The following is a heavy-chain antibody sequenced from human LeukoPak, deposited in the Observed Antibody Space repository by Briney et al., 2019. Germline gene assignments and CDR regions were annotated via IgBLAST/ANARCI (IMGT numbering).Heavy chain of an antibody. J-gene: IGHJ4*02. CDR2: ISSSSSTI. V-gene: IGHV3-48*01. CDR1: GFTFSSYN. CDR3: ARDLRGYGDS. D-gene: IGHD5-18*01. Sequence: GGSLRLSCAASGFTFSSYNMNWIRQAPGKGLAWVSYISSSSSTIYYADSVKGRFTISRDNAKNSLYLQMNSLRAEDTAVYYCARDLRGYGDSWGQGTLVTVSS.